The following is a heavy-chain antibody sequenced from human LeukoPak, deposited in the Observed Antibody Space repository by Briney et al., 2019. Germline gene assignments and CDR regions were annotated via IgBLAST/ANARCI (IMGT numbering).Heavy chain of an antibody. CDR1: GFTFSSYW. CDR3: ASLIYGDYGSNYFDY. J-gene: IGHJ4*02. D-gene: IGHD4-17*01. CDR2: INSDGSST. V-gene: IGHV3-74*01. Sequence: GGSLRLSCAASGFTFSSYWMHWVRQAPGKGLVWVSRINSDGSSTSYADSVKGRFTISRGNAKNTLYLQMNSLRAEDTAVYYCASLIYGDYGSNYFDYWGQGTLVTVSS.